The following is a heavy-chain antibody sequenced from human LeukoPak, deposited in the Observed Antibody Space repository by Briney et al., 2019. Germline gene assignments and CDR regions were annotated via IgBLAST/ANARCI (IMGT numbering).Heavy chain of an antibody. J-gene: IGHJ6*03. CDR3: ARLASSSHRINYYYYYMGV. CDR1: GGPISSSSYY. Sequence: KPSETLSLTCTVSGGPISSSSYYWGWIRQPPGKGLEWIGSIHYSGSTHYNPSLKSRVTISVDTSKKQTSLKLSSVTAADTAVYYCARLASSSHRINYYYYYMGVWGKGTTVTVSS. D-gene: IGHD6-13*01. CDR2: IHYSGST. V-gene: IGHV4-39*01.